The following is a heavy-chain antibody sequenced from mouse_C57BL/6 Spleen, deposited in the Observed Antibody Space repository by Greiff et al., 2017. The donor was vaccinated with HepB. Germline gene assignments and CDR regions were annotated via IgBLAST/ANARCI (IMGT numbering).Heavy chain of an antibody. CDR3: ARSQLIGAMDY. V-gene: IGHV7-3*01. CDR1: GFTFTDYY. CDR2: IRNKANGYTT. Sequence: DVQLVESGGGLVQPGGSLSLSCAASGFTFTDYYMSWVRQPPGKALEWLGFIRNKANGYTTEYSASVKGRFTISRDNSQSILYLQMNALRAEDSATYYCARSQLIGAMDYWGQGTSVTVSS. J-gene: IGHJ4*01.